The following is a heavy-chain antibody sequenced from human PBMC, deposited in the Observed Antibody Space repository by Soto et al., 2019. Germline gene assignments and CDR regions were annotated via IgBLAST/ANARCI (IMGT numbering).Heavy chain of an antibody. CDR3: ARGKLQLWTTFFDY. V-gene: IGHV4-34*01. J-gene: IGHJ4*02. CDR2: INHSGST. Sequence: QVQLQQWGAGLLKPSETLSLTCAVYGGSFSGYYWSWIRQPPGKGLEWIGEINHSGSTNYNPSLKSRVTISVDTSKNQFSLKLSSVTAADTAVYYYARGKLQLWTTFFDYWGQGTLVTVSS. D-gene: IGHD5-18*01. CDR1: GGSFSGYY.